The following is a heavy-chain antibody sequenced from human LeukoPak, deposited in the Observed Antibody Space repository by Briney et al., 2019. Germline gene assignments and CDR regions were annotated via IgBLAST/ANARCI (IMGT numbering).Heavy chain of an antibody. D-gene: IGHD1/OR15-1a*01. CDR3: ARDTSGNNFEY. CDR2: INPNSGGT. Sequence: ASVKVSCKASGYTFTGYYMHWVRQAPGQGLEWMGWINPNSGGTNYAQKFQGRVTMTRDTSISTAYMELSRLESDDTAIYYCARDTSGNNFEYWGQGTLVSVSS. J-gene: IGHJ4*02. CDR1: GYTFTGYY. V-gene: IGHV1-2*02.